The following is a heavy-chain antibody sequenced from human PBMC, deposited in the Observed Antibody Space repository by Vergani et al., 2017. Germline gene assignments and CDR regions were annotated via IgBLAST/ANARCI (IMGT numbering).Heavy chain of an antibody. CDR3: ARVDSSSWSPYYYYYYMDV. V-gene: IGHV1-18*01. Sequence: QVQLVQSGAEVKKPGASVKVSCKASGYTFTSYGISWVRQAPGQGLEWMGWISAYNGNTNYAQKLQGRVTMTTDASTSTAYMELRSLRSDDTAVYYCARVDSSSWSPYYYYYYMDVWGKGTTVTVSS. D-gene: IGHD6-13*01. CDR1: GYTFTSYG. J-gene: IGHJ6*03. CDR2: ISAYNGNT.